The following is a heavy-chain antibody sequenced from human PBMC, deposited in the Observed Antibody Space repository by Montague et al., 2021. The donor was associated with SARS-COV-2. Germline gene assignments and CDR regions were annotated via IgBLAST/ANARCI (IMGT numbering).Heavy chain of an antibody. CDR3: SRAGLVVRGWFDP. V-gene: IGHV4-34*01. CDR2: VNHSGST. CDR1: GGSVSSYC. D-gene: IGHD2-15*01. Sequence: SETLSPTCAVYGGSVSSYCCSWVRLPPGQGLEWNGEVNHSGSTNXYPSLKSRVTISVDTSKNQFSLKLSPVTAADTAVYYCSRAGLVVRGWFDPWGQGTPVTVSS. J-gene: IGHJ5*02.